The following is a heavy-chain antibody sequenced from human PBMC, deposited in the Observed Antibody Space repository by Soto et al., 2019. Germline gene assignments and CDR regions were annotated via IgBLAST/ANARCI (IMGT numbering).Heavy chain of an antibody. J-gene: IGHJ5*02. CDR3: ARVPDR. Sequence: PSETLSLTFAVSGGSISSGGYSWSWIRQPPVKVLEFICYIYHXCXXXXXXSLXXXXTXSLXXSKXXXSXXXXXXXAADMAVYYCARVPDRWGQGTLVTVSS. CDR2: IYHXCXX. V-gene: IGHV4-30-2*01. D-gene: IGHD2-2*01. CDR1: GGSISSGGYS.